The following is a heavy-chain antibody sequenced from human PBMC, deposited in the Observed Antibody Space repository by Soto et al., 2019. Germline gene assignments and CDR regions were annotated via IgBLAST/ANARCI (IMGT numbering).Heavy chain of an antibody. CDR3: AKPIRVEAPADYYYYYGMDV. CDR1: GFTFSSYA. Sequence: EVQLLESGGGLVQPGGSLRLSCAASGFTFSSYAMSWVRQAPGKGLEWVSAISGSGGSTYYADSVKGRFTISRDNSKNTLYLQMNSLRAEDTAVYYCAKPIRVEAPADYYYYYGMDVWGQGTTVTVSS. CDR2: ISGSGGST. V-gene: IGHV3-23*01. J-gene: IGHJ6*02. D-gene: IGHD1-20*01.